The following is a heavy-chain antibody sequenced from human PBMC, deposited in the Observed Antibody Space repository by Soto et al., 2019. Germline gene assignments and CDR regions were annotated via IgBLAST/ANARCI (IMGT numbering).Heavy chain of an antibody. J-gene: IGHJ6*02. Sequence: PGGSLRLSCAASGFTFSSYSMNWVRQAPGKGLEWVSYISSSSSTIYYADSVKGRFTISRDNAKNSLYLQMNSLRDEDTAVYYCARGRAVAYYYYYYGMDVWGQGTTVTVSS. CDR1: GFTFSSYS. CDR2: ISSSSSTI. D-gene: IGHD6-19*01. CDR3: ARGRAVAYYYYYYGMDV. V-gene: IGHV3-48*02.